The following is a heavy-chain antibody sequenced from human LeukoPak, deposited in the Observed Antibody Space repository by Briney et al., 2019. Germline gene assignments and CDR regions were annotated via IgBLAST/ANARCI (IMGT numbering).Heavy chain of an antibody. CDR3: ARDIVVVSDTRGFDY. J-gene: IGHJ4*02. CDR1: GYTFTDYF. D-gene: IGHD2-21*01. CDR2: IHPNSGAT. V-gene: IGHV1-2*02. Sequence: ASVKLSCKTFGYTFTDYFIHWVRQDPGQGLEWMGWIHPNSGATKSAEKFQGRVTLTRDTSITTVYMELSRLSSNDTAVYYCARDIVVVSDTRGFDYWGQGTLVTVSS.